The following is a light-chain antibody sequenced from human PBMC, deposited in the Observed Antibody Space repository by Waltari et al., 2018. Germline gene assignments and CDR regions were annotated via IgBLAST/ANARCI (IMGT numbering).Light chain of an antibody. CDR3: QQYNNYWT. J-gene: IGKJ1*01. CDR1: QSISSW. Sequence: DIQMTQSPSTLSASVGDRFTITCRASQSISSWLAWYQQKPGKAPKLLIYKASSLESGVPSRFSGSGSGTGFTLTISSLQPDDSATYYCQQYNNYWTFGQGTKVEIK. V-gene: IGKV1-5*03. CDR2: KAS.